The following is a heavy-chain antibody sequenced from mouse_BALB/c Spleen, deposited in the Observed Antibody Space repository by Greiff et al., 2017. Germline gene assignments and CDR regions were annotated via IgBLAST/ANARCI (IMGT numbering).Heavy chain of an antibody. CDR3: ARGDDWFAY. Sequence: EVQLVESGGGLVQPGGSRKLSCAASGFTFSSFGMHWVRQAPEKGLEWVAYISSGSSTIYYADTVKGRFTISRDNPKNTLFLQMTSLRSEDTAMYYCARGDDWFAYWGQGTLVTVSA. D-gene: IGHD3-3*01. CDR1: GFTFSSFG. V-gene: IGHV5-17*02. CDR2: ISSGSSTI. J-gene: IGHJ3*01.